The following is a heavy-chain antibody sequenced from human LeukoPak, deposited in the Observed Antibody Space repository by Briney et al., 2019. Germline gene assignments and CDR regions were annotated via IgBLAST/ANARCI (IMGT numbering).Heavy chain of an antibody. D-gene: IGHD6-13*01. CDR3: AAEQQLALVY. Sequence: SETLSLTCTVSGGSISSYYWSWIRQPPGKGLEWIGCIYYSGSTNYNPSLKSRVTISVDTSKNQFSLKLSSVTAADTAVYYCAAEQQLALVYWGQGTLVTVSS. CDR2: IYYSGST. J-gene: IGHJ4*02. CDR1: GGSISSYY. V-gene: IGHV4-59*01.